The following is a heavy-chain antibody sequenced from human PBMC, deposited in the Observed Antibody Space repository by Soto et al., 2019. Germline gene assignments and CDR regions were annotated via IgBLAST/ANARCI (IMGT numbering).Heavy chain of an antibody. D-gene: IGHD3-10*01. V-gene: IGHV4-31*03. CDR2: IYFSGSI. J-gene: IGHJ3*02. CDR1: GGSISSGGYY. Sequence: PSETLSLTCTVSGGSISSGGYYWSWIRQHPGKGLEWIGYIYFSGSIYYNPSLKSRVTISVDTSKNLFSLKLSSVTSADTAVYYCSRVANYYGSGSAGCSAFDTWGQGTMVTVSS. CDR3: SRVANYYGSGSAGCSAFDT.